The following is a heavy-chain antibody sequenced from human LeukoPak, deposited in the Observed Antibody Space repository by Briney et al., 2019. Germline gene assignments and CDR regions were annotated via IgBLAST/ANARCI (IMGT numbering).Heavy chain of an antibody. CDR3: ARDGPDFSFDY. Sequence: SETLSLTCTVSGGSISTYYWNWIRQPPGKGLEWIGYIYHSGSTNYNPSLQSRVTISVDTSKNQFSLNLNSVTAADTAVYYCARDGPDFSFDYWGQGTLVTVSS. V-gene: IGHV4-59*01. CDR2: IYHSGST. CDR1: GGSISTYY. J-gene: IGHJ4*02.